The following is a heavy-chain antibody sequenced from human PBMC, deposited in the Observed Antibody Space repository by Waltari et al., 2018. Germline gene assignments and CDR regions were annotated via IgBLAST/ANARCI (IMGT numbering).Heavy chain of an antibody. CDR2: INDSGRT. Sequence: QVQLQQWGAGLLKPSETLSLTADGAGGSLSGYPWTWIRQPPGKGLEWIGEINDSGRTTYNPSLESRVTVSLDTANNQFSLRVRSVTAADTAVYYCARVFGYYYYYMDVWGKGTTVTISS. V-gene: IGHV4-34*02. J-gene: IGHJ6*03. CDR3: ARVFGYYYYYMDV. D-gene: IGHD3-3*01. CDR1: GGSLSGYP.